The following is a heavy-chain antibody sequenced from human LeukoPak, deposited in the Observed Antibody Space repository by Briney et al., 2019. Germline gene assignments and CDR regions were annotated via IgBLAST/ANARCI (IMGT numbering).Heavy chain of an antibody. D-gene: IGHD1-26*01. CDR1: GFTFSSYG. V-gene: IGHV3-33*01. J-gene: IGHJ6*04. Sequence: PGGSLRLSCAASGFTFSSYGMHWVRQAPGKGLEWVAVIWYDGGNKYYADSVKGRFTISRDNSKNTLYLQMNSLRAEDTAVYYCARGRGAGEYYYYGMDVWGKGTTVTVSS. CDR3: ARGRGAGEYYYYGMDV. CDR2: IWYDGGNK.